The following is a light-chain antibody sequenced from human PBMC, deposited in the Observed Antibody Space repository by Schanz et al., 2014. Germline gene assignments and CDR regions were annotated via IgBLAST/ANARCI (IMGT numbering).Light chain of an antibody. CDR3: QQRSAWPLT. Sequence: EIVMTQSPATLSVSPGETVTLSCRASQSVSTSLAWYQQKPGQAPRLLIYGTSIRATGIPDRFSGSGSGTDFTLTISSLEPEDFAVYYCQQRSAWPLTFGGGTKVEIK. J-gene: IGKJ4*01. CDR2: GTS. V-gene: IGKV3-11*01. CDR1: QSVSTS.